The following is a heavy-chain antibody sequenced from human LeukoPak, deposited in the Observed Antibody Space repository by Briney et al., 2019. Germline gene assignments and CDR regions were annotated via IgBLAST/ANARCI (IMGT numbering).Heavy chain of an antibody. Sequence: GRSLRLSCAASRFTFSTYGMHWVRQAPGKGLEWVGRIKSKTDGGTTDYAAPVKGRFTISRDDSKNTLYLQMNSLKTEDTAVYYCTTDYGEDSADYDFWSGPRGYFDYWGQGTLVTVSS. V-gene: IGHV3-15*01. D-gene: IGHD3-3*01. CDR3: TTDYGEDSADYDFWSGPRGYFDY. CDR2: IKSKTDGGTT. CDR1: RFTFSTYG. J-gene: IGHJ4*02.